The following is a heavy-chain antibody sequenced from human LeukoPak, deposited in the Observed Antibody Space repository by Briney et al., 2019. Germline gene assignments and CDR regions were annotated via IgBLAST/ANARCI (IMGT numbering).Heavy chain of an antibody. V-gene: IGHV7-4-1*02. CDR1: GYTFTGYY. J-gene: IGHJ4*02. CDR3: ARDSKVDTAI. CDR2: INTNTGNP. D-gene: IGHD5-18*01. Sequence: ASVTVSCKASGYTFTGYYMHWVRQAPGQGLEWMGWINTNTGNPTYAQGFTGRFVFSLDTSVSTAYLQISSLKAEDTAVYYCARDSKVDTAIWGQGTLVTVSS.